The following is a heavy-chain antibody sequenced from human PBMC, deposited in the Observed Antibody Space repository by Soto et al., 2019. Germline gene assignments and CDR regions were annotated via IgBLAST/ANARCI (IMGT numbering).Heavy chain of an antibody. CDR3: ARGRVAAAGNTAY. CDR1: GGSFSGYY. D-gene: IGHD6-13*01. V-gene: IGHV4-34*01. J-gene: IGHJ4*02. Sequence: SETLSLTCAVYGGSFSGYYWSWIRQPPGKGLEWIGEINHNGSTNYNPSLKSRVTISIDTSKNQFSLKLSSVTAADTAVYYCARGRVAAAGNTAYGGKGTWVPVSS. CDR2: INHNGST.